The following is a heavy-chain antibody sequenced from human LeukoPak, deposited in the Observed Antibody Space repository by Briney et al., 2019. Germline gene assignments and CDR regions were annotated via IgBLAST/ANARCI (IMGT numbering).Heavy chain of an antibody. CDR2: ISGSGGST. D-gene: IGHD3-16*01. CDR3: ARDGGDYFDY. Sequence: GGSLRLSCAASGFTFSSYGMSWVRQAPGKGLEWVSAISGSGGSTYYADSVKGRFTISGDNSRNTLFLQMNSRRAEDTAVYYCARDGGDYFDYWGQGTLVTVSS. CDR1: GFTFSSYG. V-gene: IGHV3-23*01. J-gene: IGHJ4*02.